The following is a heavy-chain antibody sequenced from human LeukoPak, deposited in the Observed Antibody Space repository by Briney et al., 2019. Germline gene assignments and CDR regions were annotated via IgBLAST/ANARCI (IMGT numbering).Heavy chain of an antibody. CDR1: GFTFSSYG. J-gene: IGHJ4*02. CDR2: IRYDGSNK. D-gene: IGHD6-13*01. V-gene: IGHV3-30*02. Sequence: PGGSLRLSCAASGFTFSSYGMHWVRQAPGKGLEWVAFIRYDGSNKYYADSVKGRFTISRDNSKNTLYLQMNSLRAEDTAVYYCAKEGYGYSSSWYYFDYWGQGTLVTVSS. CDR3: AKEGYGYSSSWYYFDY.